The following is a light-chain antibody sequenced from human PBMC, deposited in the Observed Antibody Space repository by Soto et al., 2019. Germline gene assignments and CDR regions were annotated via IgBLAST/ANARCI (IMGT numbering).Light chain of an antibody. V-gene: IGLV2-8*01. CDR1: SSDVGGYNY. J-gene: IGLJ1*01. CDR3: SSYAGSNNPFV. CDR2: EVS. Sequence: QSALTQPPSASGSPGQSVTISCTGTSSDVGGYNYVSWYQQHPGKAPKLMIYEVSKRPSRVPDRFSGSKSGNTASLTASGLQAEDEADYYCSSYAGSNNPFVFGTGTKVTVL.